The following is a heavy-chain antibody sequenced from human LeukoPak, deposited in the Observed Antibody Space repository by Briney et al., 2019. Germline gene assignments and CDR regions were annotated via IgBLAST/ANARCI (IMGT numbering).Heavy chain of an antibody. D-gene: IGHD6-13*01. CDR2: INPNSGGT. CDR1: GYTFTGYY. Sequence: GASVKLSCKASGYTFTGYYMHWVRQAPGQGLEWMGWINPNSGGTNYAQKFQGRVTMTRDTSISTAYMELSRLRSDDTAVYYCARGPAAGLGNWFDPWGQGTLVTVSS. J-gene: IGHJ5*02. V-gene: IGHV1-2*02. CDR3: ARGPAAGLGNWFDP.